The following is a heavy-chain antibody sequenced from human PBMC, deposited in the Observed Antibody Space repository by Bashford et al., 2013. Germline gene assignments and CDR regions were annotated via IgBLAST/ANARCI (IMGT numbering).Heavy chain of an antibody. V-gene: IGHV1-46*01. CDR2: INPSGGST. D-gene: IGHD1-1*01. Sequence: WVRQAPGQGLEWMGIINPSGGSTSNAQKFQDRVTVTRDTSTNTAYMELRDLRSDDMAVYYCARDSNFWPKIDKFYYGLDVWGQGTTVTVSS. CDR3: ARDSNFWPKIDKFYYGLDV. J-gene: IGHJ6*02.